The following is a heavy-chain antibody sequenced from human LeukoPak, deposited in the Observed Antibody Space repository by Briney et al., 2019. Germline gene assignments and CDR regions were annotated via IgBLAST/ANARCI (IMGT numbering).Heavy chain of an antibody. CDR3: AKGTGYSYAYSFDY. CDR2: ISATGGTT. J-gene: IGHJ4*02. Sequence: GGSLRRTCAASGFSFSTCAMSWVRQAPGKGLEWVSLISATGGTTYYADSVKGRFTISRDNSKNTLYLQMNSLRAEDTALYYCAKGTGYSYAYSFDYWGQGTLVTVSS. V-gene: IGHV3-23*01. CDR1: GFSFSTCA. D-gene: IGHD5-18*01.